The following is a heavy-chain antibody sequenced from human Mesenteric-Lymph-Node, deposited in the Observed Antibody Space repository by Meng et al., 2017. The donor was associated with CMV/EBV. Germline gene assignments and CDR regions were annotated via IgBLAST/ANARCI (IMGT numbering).Heavy chain of an antibody. D-gene: IGHD3-3*01. Sequence: GGSLRLSCAAPGLSRYWMHWVRQAPGKGLVWVSRINSDGTGTNYADSVKGRFTISRDNAKNTLYLQMNSLTAEDTAVYYCASGLFGIAYWGQGTLVTVSS. J-gene: IGHJ4*02. CDR3: ASGLFGIAY. V-gene: IGHV3-74*01. CDR2: INSDGTGT. CDR1: GLSRYW.